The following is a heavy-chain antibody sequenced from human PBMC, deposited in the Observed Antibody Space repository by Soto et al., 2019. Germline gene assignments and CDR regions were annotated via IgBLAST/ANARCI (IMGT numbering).Heavy chain of an antibody. CDR2: IIPIFGTA. J-gene: IGHJ3*02. CDR3: AREHSGFRAFDI. D-gene: IGHD6-19*01. Sequence: SVKVSCKASGGTFSSYAISWVRQAPGQGLEWMGGIIPIFGTANYAQKFQGRVTITADESTSTAYMELSSLRSEDTAVYYCAREHSGFRAFDIWGQGTMVTVSS. CDR1: GGTFSSYA. V-gene: IGHV1-69*13.